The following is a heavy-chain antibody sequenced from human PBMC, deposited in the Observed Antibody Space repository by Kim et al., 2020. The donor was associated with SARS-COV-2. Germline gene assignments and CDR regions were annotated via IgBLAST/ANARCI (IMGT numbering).Heavy chain of an antibody. CDR1: GGSISSYY. CDR3: ARASCSGGSCYWFDY. Sequence: SETLSLTCTVSGGSISSYYWSWIRQPPGKGLEWIGYIYYSGSTNYNPSLKSRVTISVDTSKNQFSLKLSSVTAADTAVYYCARASCSGGSCYWFDYWGQGTLVTVSS. J-gene: IGHJ4*02. CDR2: IYYSGST. D-gene: IGHD2-15*01. V-gene: IGHV4-59*01.